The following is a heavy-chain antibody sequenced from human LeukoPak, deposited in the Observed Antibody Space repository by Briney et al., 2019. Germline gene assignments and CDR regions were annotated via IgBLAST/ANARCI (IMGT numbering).Heavy chain of an antibody. Sequence: PGGSLRLSCAASGFTFSSYGMHWVRQAPGKGLEWVAFIRYDGSNKYYADSVKGRFTISRDNSKNTLYLQMNSLRAEDTAVYYCAKDFSSGYYYVPFDYWGQGTLVTVSS. D-gene: IGHD3-22*01. CDR3: AKDFSSGYYYVPFDY. V-gene: IGHV3-30*02. J-gene: IGHJ4*02. CDR1: GFTFSSYG. CDR2: IRYDGSNK.